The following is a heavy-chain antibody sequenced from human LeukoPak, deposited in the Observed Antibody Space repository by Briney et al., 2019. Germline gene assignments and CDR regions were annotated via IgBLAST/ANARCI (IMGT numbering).Heavy chain of an antibody. CDR2: IYYSGSI. V-gene: IGHV4-59*01. D-gene: IGHD1-26*01. J-gene: IGHJ4*02. CDR3: ARGRVGATRFDY. CDR1: GGSFSGYY. Sequence: SETLSLTCAVYGGSFSGYYWSWIRQPPGKGLEWIGYIYYSGSIKYNPSLKSRVTISIDTSKNQFSLKLSSVTAADTAVYYCARGRVGATRFDYWGQGTLVTVSS.